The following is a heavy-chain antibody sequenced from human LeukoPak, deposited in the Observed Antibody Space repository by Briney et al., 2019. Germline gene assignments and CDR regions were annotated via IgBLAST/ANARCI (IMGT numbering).Heavy chain of an antibody. CDR2: IKQDGSEK. CDR1: GFTFSSYW. V-gene: IGHV3-7*01. CDR3: ARDKFRVLYFDWSDAFDI. D-gene: IGHD3-9*01. Sequence: PGGSLRLSCAASGFTFSSYWMSWVRQAPGKGLEWVANIKQDGSEKYYVDSVKGRFTISRDNAKNSLYLQMNSLRAEDTAVYYCARDKFRVLYFDWSDAFDIWGQGTMVTVSS. J-gene: IGHJ3*02.